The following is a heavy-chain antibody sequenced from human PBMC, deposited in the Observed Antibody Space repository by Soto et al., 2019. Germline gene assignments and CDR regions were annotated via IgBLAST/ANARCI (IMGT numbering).Heavy chain of an antibody. D-gene: IGHD3-10*02. J-gene: IGHJ6*02. Sequence: QVPLVQSGAEVKEPGDSVRVSCEASGYTFTAYYIHWVRQAPGQGLEWMGWINPKFGDTTYAQDFQGRVSMTRDMSSSTVYMELSSLTSDDTAIYYCARNMDYYYGRGSGNGHGVWGQGTTVTVFS. CDR1: GYTFTAYY. CDR3: ARNMDYYYGRGSGNGHGV. CDR2: INPKFGDT. V-gene: IGHV1-2*02.